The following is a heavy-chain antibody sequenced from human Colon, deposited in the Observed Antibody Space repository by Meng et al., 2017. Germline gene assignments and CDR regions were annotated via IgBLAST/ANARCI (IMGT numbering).Heavy chain of an antibody. CDR2: IWYDGSTK. D-gene: IGHD6-13*01. V-gene: IGHV3-33*01. Sequence: GGSLRPSCAASGFTFSSYAMHWVRHDPGKGPEWVAVIWYDGSTKYHADSVKGRFTISRGNSKDTLYLQMDSLGAEDTAVYYCARDPLYQQLPHWYYFDHWGQGTQVT. CDR3: ARDPLYQQLPHWYYFDH. CDR1: GFTFSSYA. J-gene: IGHJ4*02.